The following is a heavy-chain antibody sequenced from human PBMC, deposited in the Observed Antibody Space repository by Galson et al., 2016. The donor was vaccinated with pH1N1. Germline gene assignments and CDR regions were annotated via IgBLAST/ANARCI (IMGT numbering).Heavy chain of an antibody. J-gene: IGHJ6*02. Sequence: SETLSLTCAVSGASFGSGGNYWIWIRQAPGKGLEWIGYIDNTGGTNYNPSLKSRVTISVHPSKNQVSLDLSSVTAADTAVYYCARTDYDVEGYFGMDVWGQGNTVPVSS. CDR2: IDNTGGT. CDR3: ARTDYDVEGYFGMDV. D-gene: IGHD3-3*01. V-gene: IGHV4-61*08. CDR1: GASFGSGGNY.